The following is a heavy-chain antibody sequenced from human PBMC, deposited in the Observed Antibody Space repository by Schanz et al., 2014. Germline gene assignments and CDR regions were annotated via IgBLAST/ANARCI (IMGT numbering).Heavy chain of an antibody. J-gene: IGHJ4*02. CDR2: IIPSLGLA. V-gene: IGHV1-69*09. CDR1: GGTFSSFG. Sequence: QVQLVQSGAEVKKPGASVKVSCKASGGTFSSFGINWVRQAPGQGLEWMGRIIPSLGLAKYEQKFQGRVTITADKSTFTAYMDVSSLRSDDTAVYYCARDQSPYTNSSDVRYFDYWGQGSLVTVSS. CDR3: ARDQSPYTNSSDVRYFDY. D-gene: IGHD6-6*01.